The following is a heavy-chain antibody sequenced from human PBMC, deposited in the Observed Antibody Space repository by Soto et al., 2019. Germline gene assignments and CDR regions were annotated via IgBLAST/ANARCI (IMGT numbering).Heavy chain of an antibody. Sequence: PGGSLRLSCAASGFTFSSYSMNWVLQAPGKGLEWVSYISSSSTIYYADSVKGRFTISRDNAKNSLYLQMNSLRDEDTAVYYCARDHTRGSGTPHWGQGTLVTVSS. J-gene: IGHJ1*01. CDR1: GFTFSSYS. V-gene: IGHV3-48*02. CDR2: ISSSSTI. D-gene: IGHD3-10*01. CDR3: ARDHTRGSGTPH.